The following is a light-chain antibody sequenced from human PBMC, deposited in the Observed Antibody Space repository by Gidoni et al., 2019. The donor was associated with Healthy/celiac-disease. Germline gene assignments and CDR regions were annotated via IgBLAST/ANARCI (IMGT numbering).Light chain of an antibody. Sequence: IQMTHSPSSLSASVGDRVTITCRASQSISSYLDWYQQKPGKAPKLLIYAASSLQSGVPSRFSGSGSGTEFTLTISSLQPEDFATYYCQQSNSNPRTFGGGTKVEIK. V-gene: IGKV1-39*01. CDR3: QQSNSNPRT. J-gene: IGKJ4*02. CDR2: AAS. CDR1: QSISSY.